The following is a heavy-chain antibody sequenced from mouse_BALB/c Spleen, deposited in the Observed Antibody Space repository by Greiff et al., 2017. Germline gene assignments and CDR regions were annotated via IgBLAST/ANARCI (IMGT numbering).Heavy chain of an antibody. D-gene: IGHD2-1*01. CDR1: GFTFSSYG. J-gene: IGHJ1*01. V-gene: IGHV5-6-3*01. Sequence: EVKVVESGGGLVQPGGSLKLSCAASGFTFSSYGMSWVRQTPDKRLELVATINSNGGSTYYPDSVKGRFTISRDNAKNTLYLQMSSLKSEDTAMYYCARDVIYYGNYVGYFDVWGAGTTVTVSS. CDR2: INSNGGST. CDR3: ARDVIYYGNYVGYFDV.